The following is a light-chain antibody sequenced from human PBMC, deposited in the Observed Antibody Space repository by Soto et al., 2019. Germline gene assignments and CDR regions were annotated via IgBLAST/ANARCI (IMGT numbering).Light chain of an antibody. CDR1: NSNIGAGYD. CDR3: QSYDGSLSGSV. CDR2: VNS. J-gene: IGLJ3*02. V-gene: IGLV1-40*01. Sequence: QAVVTQPPSVSGAPGQRVTISCTGSNSNIGAGYDVHWYQQLPGTAPKLLIYVNSNRPSGVPDRFSGSKSGTSASLAITGLQADDEADYYCQSYDGSLSGSVFGGGTKLTVL.